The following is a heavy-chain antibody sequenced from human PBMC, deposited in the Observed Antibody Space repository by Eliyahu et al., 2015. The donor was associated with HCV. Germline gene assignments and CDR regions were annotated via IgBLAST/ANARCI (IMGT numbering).Heavy chain of an antibody. V-gene: IGHV3-30*18. J-gene: IGHJ4*02. CDR3: AKDPDYYGSGSYGYFVY. CDR2: ISYDGSNK. D-gene: IGHD3-10*01. Sequence: QVQLVESGGGVVQPGRSLRLSCAASGFTFXSYGMHWVRQAPGKGLEWVAVISYDGSNKYYADSVKGRFTISRDNSKNTLYLQMNSLRAEDTAVYYCAKDPDYYGSGSYGYFVYWGQGTLVTVSS. CDR1: GFTFXSYG.